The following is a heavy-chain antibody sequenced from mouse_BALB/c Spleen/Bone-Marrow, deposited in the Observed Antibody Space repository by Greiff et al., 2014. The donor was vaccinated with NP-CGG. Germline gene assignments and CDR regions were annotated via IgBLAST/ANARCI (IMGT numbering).Heavy chain of an antibody. CDR1: GYTFTDYY. CDR2: VNPYNGGT. J-gene: IGHJ4*01. CDR3: ARSYYGNYYYAMDY. D-gene: IGHD2-10*01. V-gene: IGHV1-19*01. Sequence: VQLQQSGPELVKPGASVKMSCKASGYTFTDYYMEWVKQSHGESFEWIGRVNPYNGGTSYNQKFKGKATLTVDKSSSTAYMELNSLTSEDSAVYYCARSYYGNYYYAMDYWGQGTSVTVSS.